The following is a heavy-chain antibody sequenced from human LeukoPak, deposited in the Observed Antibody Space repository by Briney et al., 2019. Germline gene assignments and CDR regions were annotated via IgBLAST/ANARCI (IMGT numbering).Heavy chain of an antibody. V-gene: IGHV3-30-3*01. Sequence: PGGSLRLSCAASGFTFSSYAMHWVRQAPGKGLEWVAVISYDGSNKYYADSVKGRFTISRDNSKNTLYLQMNSLRAEDTGVYYCARDRIAAAGTFYYYGMDVWGQGTTVTVSS. CDR1: GFTFSSYA. CDR2: ISYDGSNK. CDR3: ARDRIAAAGTFYYYGMDV. J-gene: IGHJ6*02. D-gene: IGHD6-13*01.